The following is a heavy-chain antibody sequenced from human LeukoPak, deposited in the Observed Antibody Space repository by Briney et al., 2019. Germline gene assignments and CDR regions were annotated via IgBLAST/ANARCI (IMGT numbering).Heavy chain of an antibody. CDR2: IYYSGST. J-gene: IGHJ1*01. Sequence: SETLSLTCTVSGGSISSGDYYWSWVRQPPGKGLEWIGYIYYSGSTQYNPSLKSRVTISVDTSKNQFSLKLSSVTAADTAVYYCAMLLSIVGAIQRWGQGTLVTVSS. CDR3: AMLLSIVGAIQR. V-gene: IGHV4-30-4*01. D-gene: IGHD1-26*01. CDR1: GGSISSGDYY.